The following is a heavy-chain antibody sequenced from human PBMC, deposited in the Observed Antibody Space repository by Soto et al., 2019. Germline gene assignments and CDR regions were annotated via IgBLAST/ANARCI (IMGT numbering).Heavy chain of an antibody. CDR2: VSGSGSST. V-gene: IGHV3-23*01. Sequence: GRSLRLSCAASGFTFSSYAMSWVRQAPGKGLEWVSAVSGSGSSTYYADSVKGRFTISRDNSKNTLYLQMNSLRAEDTAVYYCARRSPSWAFDIWGQGTMVTVSS. CDR3: ARRSPSWAFDI. CDR1: GFTFSSYA. J-gene: IGHJ3*02. D-gene: IGHD2-15*01.